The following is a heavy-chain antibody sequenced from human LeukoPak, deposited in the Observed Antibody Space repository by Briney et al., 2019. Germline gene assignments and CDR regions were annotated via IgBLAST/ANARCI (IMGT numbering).Heavy chain of an antibody. CDR1: GGSISSSSYY. CDR2: IYYSGST. D-gene: IGHD6-13*01. CDR3: ARHQWGGQQLVSP. J-gene: IGHJ5*02. Sequence: PSETLSLTCTVSGGSISSSSYYWGWIRQPPVKGLEWIGSIYYSGSTFYNPSLKSRVTISVDTSKNQFSLKLSSVTAADTAVYYCARHQWGGQQLVSPWGQGTLVTVSS. V-gene: IGHV4-39*01.